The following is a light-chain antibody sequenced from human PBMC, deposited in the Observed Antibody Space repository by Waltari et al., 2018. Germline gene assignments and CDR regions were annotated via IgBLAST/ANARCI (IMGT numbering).Light chain of an antibody. Sequence: DIQLTQSPSSLFASGGDNVTMTCRASQRITNFLNWYRQKPGEAPRLLIYGASDLQSGVPSRFSGSGSGTDFTLTITSLQPDDFASYYCQQSYISPRTFGPGTKVEI. CDR1: QRITNF. J-gene: IGKJ1*01. CDR3: QQSYISPRT. V-gene: IGKV1-39*01. CDR2: GAS.